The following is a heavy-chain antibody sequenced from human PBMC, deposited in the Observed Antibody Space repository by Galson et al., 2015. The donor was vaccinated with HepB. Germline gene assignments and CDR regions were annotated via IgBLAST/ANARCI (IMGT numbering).Heavy chain of an antibody. CDR2: INPNSGGT. CDR3: ARDESDIVAALFDY. D-gene: IGHD5-12*01. Sequence: SVKVSCKASGYTFTGYYMHWVRQAPGQGLEWMGWINPNSGGTNYAQKFQGRVTMTRDTSISTAYMELSRLRSDDTAVYYCARDESDIVAALFDYWGQGTLVTVSS. V-gene: IGHV1-2*02. CDR1: GYTFTGYY. J-gene: IGHJ4*02.